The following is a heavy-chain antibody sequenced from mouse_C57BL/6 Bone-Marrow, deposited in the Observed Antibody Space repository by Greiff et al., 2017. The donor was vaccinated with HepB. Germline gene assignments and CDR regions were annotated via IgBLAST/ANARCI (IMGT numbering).Heavy chain of an antibody. CDR2: ISNGGGST. Sequence: DVKLVESGGGLVQPGGSLKLSCAASGFTFSDYYMYWVRQTPEKRLEWVAYISNGGGSTYYPDTVKGRFPISRDNAKNTLYLQMSRLKSEDTAMYYCARHEGFAYWGQGTLVTVSA. V-gene: IGHV5-12*01. J-gene: IGHJ3*01. CDR3: ARHEGFAY. CDR1: GFTFSDYY.